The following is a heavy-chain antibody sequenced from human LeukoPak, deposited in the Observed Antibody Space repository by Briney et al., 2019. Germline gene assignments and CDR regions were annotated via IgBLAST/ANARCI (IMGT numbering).Heavy chain of an antibody. D-gene: IGHD3-3*01. J-gene: IGHJ4*02. CDR3: ARGRYLYDF. CDR1: GGSFSGYY. Sequence: SEALSLTCAVYGGSFSGYYWSWIRQPPGKGLGWIGEINHSGSTNYNPSLKSRVTISVDTSKNQFSLKLSSVTAADTAVYYCARGRYLYDFWGQGTLVTVSS. V-gene: IGHV4-34*01. CDR2: INHSGST.